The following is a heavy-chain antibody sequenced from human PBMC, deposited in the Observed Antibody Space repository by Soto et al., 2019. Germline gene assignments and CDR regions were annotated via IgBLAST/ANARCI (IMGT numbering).Heavy chain of an antibody. J-gene: IGHJ3*02. D-gene: IGHD2-8*01. CDR1: GFTFSSYS. Sequence: GGSLRLSCAASGFTFSSYSMNWVRQAPGKGLEWVSYISSSSSTIYYAYSVNGRFTNSRDNAKNALYLQMNSLRAEDTAVSYWAGHLGYCTNGICLGAFDIWGQGTMVTVSS. CDR3: AGHLGYCTNGICLGAFDI. V-gene: IGHV3-48*01. CDR2: ISSSSSTI.